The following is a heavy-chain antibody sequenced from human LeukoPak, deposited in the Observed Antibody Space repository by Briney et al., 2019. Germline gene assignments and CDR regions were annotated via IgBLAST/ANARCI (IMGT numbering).Heavy chain of an antibody. Sequence: SETLSLTCALYGGSFSGYYWSWIRQPPGKGLEWIGEINHSGSTNYNPSLKSRVTISVDTSKNQFSLKLSSVTAADTAVYYCARRSVAYSYDSSGYSPVYYFDYWGQGTLVTVSS. CDR3: ARRSVAYSYDSSGYSPVYYFDY. D-gene: IGHD3-22*01. V-gene: IGHV4-34*01. CDR2: INHSGST. CDR1: GGSFSGYY. J-gene: IGHJ4*02.